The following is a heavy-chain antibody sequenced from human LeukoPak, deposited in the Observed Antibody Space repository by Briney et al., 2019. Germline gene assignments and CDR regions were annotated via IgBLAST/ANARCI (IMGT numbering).Heavy chain of an antibody. CDR2: IYTSGST. D-gene: IGHD4-23*01. Sequence: SETLSLTCTVSGGSISSGSYYWSWIRQPAGKGLEWIGRIYTSGSTNYNPSLKSRVTISVDTSKNQFSLKLSSVTASDTAVYYCARESPYGGSARFDYWGQGTLVTVSS. J-gene: IGHJ4*02. CDR3: ARESPYGGSARFDY. V-gene: IGHV4-61*02. CDR1: GGSISSGSYY.